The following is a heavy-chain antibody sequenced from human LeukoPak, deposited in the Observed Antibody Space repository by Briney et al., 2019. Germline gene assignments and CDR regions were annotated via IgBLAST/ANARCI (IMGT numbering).Heavy chain of an antibody. CDR1: GGSISSSSYY. Sequence: KASETLSLTCTVSGGSISSSSYYWGWIRQPPGKGLEWIGSIYYSGSTYYNPSLKSRVTISVDTSKNRFSLKLSSVTAADTAVYYCARVDVIAAAVTFDYWGQGTLVTVSS. V-gene: IGHV4-39*07. D-gene: IGHD6-13*01. CDR3: ARVDVIAAAVTFDY. CDR2: IYYSGST. J-gene: IGHJ4*02.